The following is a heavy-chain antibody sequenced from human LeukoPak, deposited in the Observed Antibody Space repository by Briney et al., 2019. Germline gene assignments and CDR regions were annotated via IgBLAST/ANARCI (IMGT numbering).Heavy chain of an antibody. D-gene: IGHD6-6*01. CDR2: ISSSSSYI. CDR1: GFTFSSYS. V-gene: IGHV3-21*01. J-gene: IGHJ4*02. CDR3: ARWGGIAARPGGFL. Sequence: GGSLRLSRAASGFTFSSYSMNWVRQAPGKGLEWVSSISSSSSYIYYADSVKGRFTISRDNAKNSLYLQMNSLRAEDTAVYYCARWGGIAARPGGFLWGQGTLVTVSS.